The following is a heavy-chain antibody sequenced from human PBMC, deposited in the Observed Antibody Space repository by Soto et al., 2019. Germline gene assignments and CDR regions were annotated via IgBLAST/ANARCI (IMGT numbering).Heavy chain of an antibody. V-gene: IGHV1-18*04. D-gene: IGHD4-17*01. Sequence: QVQLVQSGAEVKKPGASVKVSCQASGYSFSNNGISWVRQAPGQGFGWMGWINGDNGNTNYAQKFQGRVTMTTATSTSTAYMELRSLRSDDTAVYYCARDLGYGDYGTDFWGQGTLVTVSS. CDR2: INGDNGNT. J-gene: IGHJ4*02. CDR1: GYSFSNNG. CDR3: ARDLGYGDYGTDF.